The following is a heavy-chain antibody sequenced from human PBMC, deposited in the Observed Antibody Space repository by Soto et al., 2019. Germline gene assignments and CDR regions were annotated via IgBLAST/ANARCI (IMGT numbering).Heavy chain of an antibody. D-gene: IGHD3-22*01. CDR3: ARATYYSDTGGSPPLDY. CDR2: IYYSGSS. CDR1: GDSTRSGNDY. Sequence: QVQVQDSGPGLVKPSQPLSLTCTVSGDSTRSGNDYWRWIRQFPEKGREWIGYIYYSGSSNYNPSLKSRVSISVDTSKNQFSLKLRSVTAADTAVYYCARATYYSDTGGSPPLDYWGQVTLVTVSS. V-gene: IGHV4-30-4*01. J-gene: IGHJ4*02.